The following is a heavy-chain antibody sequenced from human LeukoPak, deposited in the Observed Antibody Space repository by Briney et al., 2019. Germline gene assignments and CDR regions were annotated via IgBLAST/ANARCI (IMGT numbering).Heavy chain of an antibody. J-gene: IGHJ6*02. Sequence: GASVKVSCKASGYTFTDYHMHWVQQAPGKGFEWMGRVDPEDGETIYAEKFQGRVTITADTSTDTAYMELSSLRSEDTAVYYCARLVGSWGAYYYYGMDVWGQGTTVTVSS. CDR3: ARLVGSWGAYYYYGMDV. V-gene: IGHV1-69-2*01. D-gene: IGHD1-26*01. CDR1: GYTFTDYH. CDR2: VDPEDGET.